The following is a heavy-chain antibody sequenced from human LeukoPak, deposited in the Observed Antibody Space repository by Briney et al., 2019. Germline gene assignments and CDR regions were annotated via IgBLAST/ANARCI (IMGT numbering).Heavy chain of an antibody. CDR1: GFTFSRYA. CDR2: ISGSGTIT. CDR3: AILTTHSSSSQFGY. Sequence: GGSLRLSCAASGFTFSRYAMSWVRQAPGKGLEWVSAISGSGTITYYADSVKGRFTISRDNSKDTLYLQMNSLRAEDTAIYFCAILTTHSSSSQFGYWGQGTLVTVSS. D-gene: IGHD6-6*01. V-gene: IGHV3-23*01. J-gene: IGHJ4*02.